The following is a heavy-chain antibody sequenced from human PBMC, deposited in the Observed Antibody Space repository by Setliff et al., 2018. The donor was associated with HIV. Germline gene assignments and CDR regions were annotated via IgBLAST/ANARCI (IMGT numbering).Heavy chain of an antibody. V-gene: IGHV4-59*11. CDR3: ASRRGHSGRGYSYYFDY. D-gene: IGHD5-18*01. CDR2: IYYGGRT. CDR1: GASIGSHY. J-gene: IGHJ4*01. Sequence: SETLSLTCSVAGASIGSHYWTWIRPPPGKGLEWIGFIYYGGRTNYHPSLKSRVTISVDTSRAQFSLKLTSVTTADSAVYYCASRRGHSGRGYSYYFDYWGLGTPVTVSS.